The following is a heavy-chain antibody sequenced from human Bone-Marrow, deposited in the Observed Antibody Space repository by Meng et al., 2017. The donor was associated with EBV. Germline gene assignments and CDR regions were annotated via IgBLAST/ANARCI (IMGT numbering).Heavy chain of an antibody. CDR3: ARGGMSHYYGSASHDY. V-gene: IGHV4-34*01. Sequence: VQLQCRGVGPLKPSEPLTLTFAVDDGSFADYYWGWIRQPPGKGLEWIGEINHSGGTNYSPSLERRVTISVDTAKNQLSLKLISVTAADTAVYYCARGGMSHYYGSASHDYWGQGTLVTVSS. CDR1: DGSFADYY. D-gene: IGHD3-10*01. J-gene: IGHJ4*02. CDR2: INHSGGT.